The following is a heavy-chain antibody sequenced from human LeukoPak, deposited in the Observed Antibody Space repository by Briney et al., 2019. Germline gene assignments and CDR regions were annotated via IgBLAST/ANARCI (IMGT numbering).Heavy chain of an antibody. V-gene: IGHV1-46*01. J-gene: IGHJ4*02. CDR2: INPSGGST. CDR1: GYTFTSYY. D-gene: IGHD4-23*01. CDR3: ASSRGGNGGY. Sequence: GASVKVSCKASGYTFTSYYMHWVRQAPGQGLEWMGIINPSGGSTSYAQKFQGRVTMTRDTSTSTVYMELSSLRPEDTAVYYCASSRGGNGGYWGQGTLVTVSS.